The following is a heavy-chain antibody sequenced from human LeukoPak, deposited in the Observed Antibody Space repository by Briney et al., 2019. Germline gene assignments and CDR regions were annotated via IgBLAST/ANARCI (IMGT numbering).Heavy chain of an antibody. CDR1: GGSISSYY. CDR2: INTSGST. V-gene: IGHV4-4*07. Sequence: SETLSLTCTVSGGSISSYYWTWIRQSAGKGLEWIGRINTSGSTNYNPSLKSRVTMSVNTSKNQFSLNLTSVTAADTAVYSCAREGGDPRWLDPWGQGTLVTVSS. J-gene: IGHJ5*02. CDR3: AREGGDPRWLDP. D-gene: IGHD6-25*01.